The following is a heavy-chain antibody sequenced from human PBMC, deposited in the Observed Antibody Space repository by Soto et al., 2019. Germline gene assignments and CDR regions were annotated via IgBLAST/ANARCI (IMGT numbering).Heavy chain of an antibody. D-gene: IGHD6-13*01. CDR2: FDPEDGET. CDR3: ARGHAGNSRRGGPFAP. CDR1: GYTLTELS. J-gene: IGHJ5*02. V-gene: IGHV1-24*01. Sequence: QVQLVQSGAEVKKPGASVKVSCKVSGYTLTELSMHWVRQAPGKGLEWMGGFDPEDGETIYAQKFQGRVTMTEDTPTDKANMELSSRRSGDTALYYCARGHAGNSRRGGPFAPWGQGTLVTVSS.